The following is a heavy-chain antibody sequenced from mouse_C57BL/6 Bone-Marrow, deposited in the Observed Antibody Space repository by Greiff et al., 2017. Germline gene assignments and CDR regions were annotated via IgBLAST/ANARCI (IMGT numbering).Heavy chain of an antibody. Sequence: VQLQQSGAELVKPGASVKISCKASGYAFSSYWMNWVKQRPGKGLEWIGQIYPGDGDTNYNGKFKGKATLTADKSSSTAYMQLSLLTSEYSAFYFCTSYYDSSYYFDYWGQGTTLTVSS. CDR1: GYAFSSYW. CDR2: IYPGDGDT. J-gene: IGHJ2*01. D-gene: IGHD1-1*01. CDR3: TSYYDSSYYFDY. V-gene: IGHV1-80*01.